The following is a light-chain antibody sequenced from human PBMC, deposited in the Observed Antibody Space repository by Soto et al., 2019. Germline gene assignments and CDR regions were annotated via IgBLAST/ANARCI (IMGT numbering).Light chain of an antibody. J-gene: IGKJ5*01. CDR1: QSISSW. V-gene: IGKV1-5*03. CDR3: QQYNSYLIT. CDR2: MAS. Sequence: DIQMTQSPSTLSASVGDRVTITCRASQSISSWLAWYQQKPGKAPKLLIYMASCLESGVPSRFSGSGSGTEFTLTISRQKPDDFATYYCQQYNSYLITFGRGTRRESK.